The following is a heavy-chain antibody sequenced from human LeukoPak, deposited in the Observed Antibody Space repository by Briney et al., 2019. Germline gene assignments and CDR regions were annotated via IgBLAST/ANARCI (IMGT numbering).Heavy chain of an antibody. D-gene: IGHD7-27*01. V-gene: IGHV3-64*01. CDR1: GGTFSSYA. CDR2: ISSNGGST. J-gene: IGHJ2*01. CDR3: ARGGWGYRYFDL. Sequence: GGSLRLSCAASGGTFSSYAMHWVRQAPGKGLEYVSSISSNGGSTYYANSVKGRFTISRDNSKSTRYLRTGSLRAEDMAVYYCARGGWGYRYFDLWGRGTLVTVSS.